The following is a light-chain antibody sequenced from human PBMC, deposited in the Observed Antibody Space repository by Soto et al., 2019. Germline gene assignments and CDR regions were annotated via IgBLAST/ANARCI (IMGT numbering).Light chain of an antibody. CDR2: TVS. CDR3: HQGKTFPFT. Sequence: IQMTQSPSSVSASVGDTVTLSCQTSHGVSGWLAWYQQKPGKAPTLLIYTVSNLQSGVPSRFSGSGSGTDFTLTSTCLQPEDFGTYFCHQGKTFPFTFGPRTKVEVK. CDR1: HGVSGW. V-gene: IGKV1-12*01. J-gene: IGKJ3*01.